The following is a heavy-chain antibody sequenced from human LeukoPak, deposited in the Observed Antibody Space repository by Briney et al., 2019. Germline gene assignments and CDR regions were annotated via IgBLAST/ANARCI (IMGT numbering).Heavy chain of an antibody. V-gene: IGHV4-31*03. D-gene: IGHD4-17*01. Sequence: PSETLSLTCTVSGGSISSGGYYWSWIRQHPGKGLEWIGYIYYSGSTYYNPSLKSRVTISVDTSKNQFSLKLSSVTAADTAVYYCARRHMTTVSNFDYWGQGILVTVSS. CDR2: IYYSGST. J-gene: IGHJ4*02. CDR1: GGSISSGGYY. CDR3: ARRHMTTVSNFDY.